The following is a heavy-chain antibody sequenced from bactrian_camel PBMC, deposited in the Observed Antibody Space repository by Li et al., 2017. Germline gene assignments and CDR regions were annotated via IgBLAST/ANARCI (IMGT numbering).Heavy chain of an antibody. CDR2: INSGGAYT. V-gene: IGHV3S40*01. CDR1: GFTFSGYH. D-gene: IGHD6*01. J-gene: IGHJ4*01. CDR3: VKDGHDNSGYYDY. Sequence: VQLVESGGGSVQAGGSLRLSCVVSGFTFSGYHMSWVRQAPGKGLEWVSAINSGGAYTFYADSVKGRFTISRDNANNTLYLQLSSLKSEDTAVYYCVKDGHDNSGYYDYWGQGTQVTVS.